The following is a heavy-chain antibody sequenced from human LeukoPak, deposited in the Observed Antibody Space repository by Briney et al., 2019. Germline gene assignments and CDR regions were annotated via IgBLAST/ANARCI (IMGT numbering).Heavy chain of an antibody. Sequence: GGSLRLSCLASGFTFSTYTMNWVRQAPGKGLEWVSGVSALGYSTYYADSVKGRFTISRDNSKNTLYLQTNSLRTEDTAIYYCAVGGRDFWSGYMDSWGQGNLVTVSS. CDR1: GFTFSTYT. CDR3: AVGGRDFWSGYMDS. CDR2: VSALGYST. J-gene: IGHJ4*02. V-gene: IGHV3-23*01. D-gene: IGHD3-3*01.